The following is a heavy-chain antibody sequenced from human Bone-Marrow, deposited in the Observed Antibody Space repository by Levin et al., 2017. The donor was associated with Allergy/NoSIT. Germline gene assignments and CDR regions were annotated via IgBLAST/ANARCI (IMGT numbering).Heavy chain of an antibody. D-gene: IGHD5-18*01. V-gene: IGHV3-30-3*01. Sequence: GESLKISCAASGFTFNTYAMHWVRQAPGKGLEWVAVILNDGTTKYHADSVKGRFTISRDNSKNTLYLQMSSLRGEDTAVYCCAREGFGFPRAFDYWGQGTLVTVSS. CDR3: AREGFGFPRAFDY. J-gene: IGHJ4*02. CDR2: ILNDGTTK. CDR1: GFTFNTYA.